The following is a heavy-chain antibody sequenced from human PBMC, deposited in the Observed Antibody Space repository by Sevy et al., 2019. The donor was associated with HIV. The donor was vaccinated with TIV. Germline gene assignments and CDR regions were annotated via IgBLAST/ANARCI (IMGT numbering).Heavy chain of an antibody. J-gene: IGHJ4*02. D-gene: IGHD3-10*01. V-gene: IGHV1-24*01. CDR3: ATAAYGAGIYGYFDY. CDR2: FDPEEGKT. CDR1: GYSFTELS. Sequence: ASLKVSCKVSGYSFTELSMHWVRQAPGKGVEWMGGFDPEEGKTISAQKFQGRLTMTEDTSTDTAYMELSSPRSEDTAVYYCATAAYGAGIYGYFDYWGQGSLVTVSS.